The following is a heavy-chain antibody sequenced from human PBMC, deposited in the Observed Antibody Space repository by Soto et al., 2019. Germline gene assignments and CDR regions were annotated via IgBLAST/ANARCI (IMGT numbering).Heavy chain of an antibody. V-gene: IGHV3-30-3*01. CDR1: GFTFSSYA. Sequence: GGSLRLSCAASGFTFSSYAMHWVRQAPGKGLEWVAVISYDGSNKYYADSVKGRFTISRDNSKNTLYLQMNSLRAEDTAVYYCAREGINYYYGMDVWGQGTTVTVSS. J-gene: IGHJ6*02. CDR3: AREGINYYYGMDV. D-gene: IGHD3-10*01. CDR2: ISYDGSNK.